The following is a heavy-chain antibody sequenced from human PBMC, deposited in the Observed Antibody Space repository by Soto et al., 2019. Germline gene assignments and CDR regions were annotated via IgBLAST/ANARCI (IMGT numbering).Heavy chain of an antibody. V-gene: IGHV3-33*01. J-gene: IGHJ4*02. D-gene: IGHD3-10*01. CDR1: GFIFSSYG. CDR2: MWSDGREN. Sequence: QVQLVESGGDVVQPGRSLRLSCAASGFIFSSYGMHWVRQAPGKGLEWVAFMWSDGRENYYADSVKGRFTISRDNSKNTLYLQMHSLRAEDTAVYYCARDAETLGVSHVDYWGQGTLVTVSS. CDR3: ARDAETLGVSHVDY.